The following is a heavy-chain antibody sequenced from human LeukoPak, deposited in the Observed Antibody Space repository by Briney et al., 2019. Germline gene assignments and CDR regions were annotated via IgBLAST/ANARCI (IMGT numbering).Heavy chain of an antibody. D-gene: IGHD3-10*01. Sequence: TPSETLPLTCTVSGGSISSYYWTWIRQSPGKGLEWIGYTSYSGSTKYNPSLKSRVTISVDTSKNQFSLKLSSVTAADTAMYYCVRQGHVLLHNWGQGTLVTVSS. CDR3: VRQGHVLLHN. V-gene: IGHV4-59*01. CDR1: GGSISSYY. J-gene: IGHJ4*02. CDR2: TSYSGST.